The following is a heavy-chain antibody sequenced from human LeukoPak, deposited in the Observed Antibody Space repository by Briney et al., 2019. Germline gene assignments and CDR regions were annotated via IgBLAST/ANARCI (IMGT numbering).Heavy chain of an antibody. CDR2: ISSSSSTI. J-gene: IGHJ4*02. CDR1: GFTFSSYS. CDR3: ARDGAAYCSGGSCYIMWDY. Sequence: GGSLRLSCAASGFTFSSYSMNWVRQAPGKGLEWVSNISSSSSTIYYADSVKGRFTISRDNAKNSLYLQMNSLRAEDTAVYYCARDGAAYCSGGSCYIMWDYWGQGTLVTVSS. V-gene: IGHV3-48*01. D-gene: IGHD2-15*01.